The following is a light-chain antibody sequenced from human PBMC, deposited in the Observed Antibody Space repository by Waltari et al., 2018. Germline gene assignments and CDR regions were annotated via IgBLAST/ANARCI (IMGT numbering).Light chain of an antibody. J-gene: IGLJ2*01. V-gene: IGLV1-44*01. CDR1: SNNVGSYA. CDR3: STWDYSLSVVV. CDR2: GNS. Sequence: QSALTQEASVSGTVGQKVTLSCTGNSNNVGSYAVGWYQQISHGAPKTVMVGNSRPSGIPDRFAGSKSGTTASLTISGLQPEDEADDYCSTWDYSLSVVVFGGGTKLTVL.